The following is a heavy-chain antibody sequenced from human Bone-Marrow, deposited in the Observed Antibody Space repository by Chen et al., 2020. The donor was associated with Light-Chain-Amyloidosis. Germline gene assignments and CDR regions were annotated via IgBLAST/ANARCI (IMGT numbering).Heavy chain of an antibody. CDR1: GDSISSSNYY. V-gene: IGHV4-39*01. D-gene: IGHD3-3*01. CDR3: AGWDFWSGFYPHP. Sequence: QLQLQESGPGLVKPSGTLSLTCTVSGDSISSSNYYWGWIRQPPGKGLEWIGSIYYSGSTYYDPALMSRVTLSVDTSKNQFSLKLSSVTAAEPALYYCAGWDFWSGFYPHPWGQGTLVTVSS. J-gene: IGHJ5*02. CDR2: IYYSGST.